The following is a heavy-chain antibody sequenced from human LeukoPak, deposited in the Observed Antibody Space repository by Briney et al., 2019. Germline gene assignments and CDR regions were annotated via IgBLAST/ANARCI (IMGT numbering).Heavy chain of an antibody. D-gene: IGHD6-13*01. Sequence: GGSLRLSCAASGFTLSSYWMSWVRQAPGKGLEWVANIKQDGSEKYYVDSVKGRFTISRDNGKNSLYLQMNSLRAEDTALYFCARDATTEPGTVYMDVWGKGTTVTISS. V-gene: IGHV3-7*01. J-gene: IGHJ6*03. CDR3: ARDATTEPGTVYMDV. CDR2: IKQDGSEK. CDR1: GFTLSSYW.